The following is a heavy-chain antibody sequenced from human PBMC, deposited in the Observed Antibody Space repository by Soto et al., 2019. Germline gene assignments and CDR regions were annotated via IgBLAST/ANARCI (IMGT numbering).Heavy chain of an antibody. CDR2: IYYSGST. D-gene: IGHD4-17*01. J-gene: IGHJ5*02. CDR1: GGSISSGGYY. V-gene: IGHV4-31*03. CDR3: ARTMTTVVTPCFWFDP. Sequence: SETLSLTCTVSGGSISSGGYYWSWIRQHPGKGLEWIGYIYYSGSTYYNPSLKSRVTISVDTSKNQFSLKLSSVTAADTAVYYCARTMTTVVTPCFWFDPWGQGTLVTVSS.